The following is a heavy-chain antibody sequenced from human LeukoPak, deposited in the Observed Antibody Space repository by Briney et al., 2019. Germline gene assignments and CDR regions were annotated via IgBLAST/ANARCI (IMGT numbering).Heavy chain of an antibody. D-gene: IGHD2-2*01. CDR2: ISDRGNT. Sequence: PSETLPLICLVSGGSMKRSYWTWIRQAPGKGLEWIGNISDRGNTNYRPSLKSRVTISLDTSKNQFSLRVTSVTAADRGLYFCARDSSPAALPYMDAWG. CDR3: ARDSSPAALPYMDA. V-gene: IGHV4-59*01. J-gene: IGHJ6*03. CDR1: GGSMKRSY.